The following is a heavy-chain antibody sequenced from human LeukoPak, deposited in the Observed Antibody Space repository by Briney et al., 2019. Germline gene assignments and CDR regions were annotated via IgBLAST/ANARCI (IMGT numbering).Heavy chain of an antibody. V-gene: IGHV1-8*01. J-gene: IGHJ4*02. CDR2: MNPNSGNT. CDR1: GYTFTSYD. D-gene: IGHD6-13*01. CDR3: ARRQGIAAAALYY. Sequence: ASVKVSCKASGYTFTSYDINWVRQATGQGLEWMGWMNPNSGNTGYAQKFQGRVTMTRNTSISTAYMELRSLRSDDTAVYYCARRQGIAAAALYYWGQGTLVTVSS.